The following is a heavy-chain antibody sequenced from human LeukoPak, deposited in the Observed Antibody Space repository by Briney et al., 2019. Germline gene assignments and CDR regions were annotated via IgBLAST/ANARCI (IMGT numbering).Heavy chain of an antibody. CDR1: RFTFDDYG. D-gene: IGHD6-13*01. CDR2: INWNGGST. CDR3: ARVDSSSWYGGVY. V-gene: IGHV3-20*04. Sequence: GGSLRLSCAASRFTFDDYGMSWVRQAPGKGLEWVSGINWNGGSTGYADSVKGRFTISRDNAKKSLYLQMNSLRAEDTALYYCARVDSSSWYGGVYWGQGTLVTVSS. J-gene: IGHJ4*02.